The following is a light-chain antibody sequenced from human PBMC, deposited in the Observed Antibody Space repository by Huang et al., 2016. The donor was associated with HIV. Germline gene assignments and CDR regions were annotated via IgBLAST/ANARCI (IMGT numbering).Light chain of an antibody. V-gene: IGKV1-33*01. CDR1: LDINNY. J-gene: IGKJ1*01. Sequence: DIQMTQSPSSLSASLGDKVTITCQASLDINNYLNWYQQKPGKVPKLLISDASALETGVPPRFSGSRSGTNFTLTVSSLQAEDIGTYYCQQYDTLPLTFGQGTNVEI. CDR3: QQYDTLPLT. CDR2: DAS.